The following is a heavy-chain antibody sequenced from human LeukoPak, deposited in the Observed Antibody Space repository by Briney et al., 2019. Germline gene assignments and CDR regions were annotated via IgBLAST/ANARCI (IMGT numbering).Heavy chain of an antibody. D-gene: IGHD6-19*01. V-gene: IGHV1-24*01. CDR1: GYTLTELS. Sequence: ASVKVSCKVSGYTLTELSMHWVRQAPGKGLEWMGGFDPEDGETIYAQKFQGRVTMTEDTSTDTAYMELSSLRSEGTAVYYCATEAVAGRSYYYGMDVWGQGTTVTVSS. CDR3: ATEAVAGRSYYYGMDV. CDR2: FDPEDGET. J-gene: IGHJ6*02.